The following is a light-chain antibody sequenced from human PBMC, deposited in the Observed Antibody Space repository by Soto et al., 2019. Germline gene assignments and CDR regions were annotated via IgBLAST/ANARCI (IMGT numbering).Light chain of an antibody. CDR2: DAS. CDR3: QQRSNWPRLT. CDR1: QSVSSY. V-gene: IGKV3-11*01. Sequence: EIVLTQSPATLSLSPGERATLSCRASQSVSSYLAWYQQKPGQAPRLLIYDASNRATGIPARFSGSGSGTDFTLPISSLEPEDFVVYYCQQRSNWPRLTFGGGTKVEIK. J-gene: IGKJ4*01.